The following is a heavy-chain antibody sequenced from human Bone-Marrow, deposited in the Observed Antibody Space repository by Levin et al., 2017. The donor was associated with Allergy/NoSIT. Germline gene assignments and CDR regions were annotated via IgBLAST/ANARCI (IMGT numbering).Heavy chain of an antibody. V-gene: IGHV5-51*01. CDR2: IYPGDSDT. CDR1: GYSFTSYW. CDR3: ARTNNYDILTGPPPPHYYYYYMDV. Sequence: KVSCKGSGYSFTSYWIGWVRQMPGKGLEWMGIIYPGDSDTRYSPSFQGQVTISADKSISTAYLQWSSLKASDTAMYYCARTNNYDILTGPPPPHYYYYYMDVWGKGTTVTVSS. D-gene: IGHD3-9*01. J-gene: IGHJ6*03.